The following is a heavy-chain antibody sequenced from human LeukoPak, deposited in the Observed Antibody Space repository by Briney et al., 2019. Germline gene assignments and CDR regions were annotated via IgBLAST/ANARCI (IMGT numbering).Heavy chain of an antibody. CDR2: ISSSSSYI. D-gene: IGHD2-2*01. CDR1: GFTFSSYS. V-gene: IGHV3-21*01. J-gene: IGHJ4*02. Sequence: GGSLRLSCAASGFTFSSYSMNWVRQAPGKGLEWVSSISSSSSYIYYADSVKGRFTISRDNAKNSLYLQMNSLRAEDTAVYYCARGRYCSNTSCYPYYFDYWGQGTLVTVSS. CDR3: ARGRYCSNTSCYPYYFDY.